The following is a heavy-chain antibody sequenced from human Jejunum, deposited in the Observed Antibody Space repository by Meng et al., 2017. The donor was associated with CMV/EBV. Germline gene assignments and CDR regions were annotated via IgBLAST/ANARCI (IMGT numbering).Heavy chain of an antibody. CDR2: IKPDRSEK. CDR1: GFMFSDYS. CDR3: ARGREGFWTATPLNY. D-gene: IGHD3/OR15-3a*01. J-gene: IGHJ4*02. V-gene: IGHV3-7*03. Sequence: GFMFSDYSMTWGRQAPGKGLEWVANIKPDRSEKYYVEYLKGRFTISRDNARNSLYLQMNSLGVGDTAVYYCARGREGFWTATPLNYWGRGTLVTVSS.